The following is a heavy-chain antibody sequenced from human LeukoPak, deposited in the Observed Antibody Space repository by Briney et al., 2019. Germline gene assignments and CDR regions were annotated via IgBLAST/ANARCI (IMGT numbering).Heavy chain of an antibody. CDR1: GGSISSGDYY. J-gene: IGHJ4*02. D-gene: IGHD5-12*01. CDR3: AREQRTRYSGYDYFDY. Sequence: PSQTLSLTCTVSGGSISSGDYYWSWIRQPPGKGLEWIGYIYYSGSTYYNPSLKSRVTISVDTSKNQFSLKLSSVTAADTAVYYCAREQRTRYSGYDYFDYWGQGTLVTVSS. CDR2: IYYSGST. V-gene: IGHV4-30-4*01.